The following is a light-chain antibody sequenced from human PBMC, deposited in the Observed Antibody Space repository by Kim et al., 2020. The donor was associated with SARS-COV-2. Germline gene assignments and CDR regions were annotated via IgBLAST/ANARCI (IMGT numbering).Light chain of an antibody. CDR3: QQYGSSPYT. CDR1: QSVSSSY. CDR2: GAS. Sequence: SPVPLSLSPGERATLSCRASQSVSSSYLAWYQQKPGQAPRLLIYGASSRATGIPDRFSGSGSGTDFTLTISRLEPEDFAVYYCQQYGSSPYTFGQGTKVDIK. J-gene: IGKJ1*01. V-gene: IGKV3-20*01.